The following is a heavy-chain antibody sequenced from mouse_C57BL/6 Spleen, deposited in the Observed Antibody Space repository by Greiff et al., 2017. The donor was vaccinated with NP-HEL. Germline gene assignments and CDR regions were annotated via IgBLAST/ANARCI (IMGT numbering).Heavy chain of an antibody. CDR2: IHPNSGST. V-gene: IGHV1-64*01. Sequence: QVQLQQPGAKLVKPGASVKLSCKASGYTFTSYWMHWVKQRPGQGLEWIGMIHPNSGSTNYNEKFKSKATLTVDKSSSTAYMQLSSLTSEDSAVYYCAREGWDGVLVVDYWGQGTTLTVSS. D-gene: IGHD3-3*01. CDR1: GYTFTSYW. CDR3: AREGWDGVLVVDY. J-gene: IGHJ2*01.